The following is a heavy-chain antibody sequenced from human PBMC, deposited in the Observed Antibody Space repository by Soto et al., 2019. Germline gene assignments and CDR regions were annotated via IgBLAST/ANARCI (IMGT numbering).Heavy chain of an antibody. D-gene: IGHD1-7*01. J-gene: IGHJ4*02. V-gene: IGHV1-69*13. CDR1: GGTFSSYA. CDR2: IIPIFGTA. Sequence: GASVKVSCKASGGTFSSYAISWVRQAPGQGLEWMGGIIPIFGTANYAQKFQGRVTITADESTSTAYMELSSLRSEDTAVYYCARSPRLLELGRLFDYWGQGTLVTVSS. CDR3: ARSPRLLELGRLFDY.